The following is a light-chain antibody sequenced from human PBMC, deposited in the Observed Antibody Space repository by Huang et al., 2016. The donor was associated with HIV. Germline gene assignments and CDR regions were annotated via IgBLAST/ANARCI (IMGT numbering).Light chain of an antibody. CDR1: QSISTY. J-gene: IGKJ3*01. V-gene: IGKV1-39*01. Sequence: DIQMTQSPSSLSASVGDRVTITCRASQSISTYLNWYQQKVGKAPKLLIYAASTLQSGVPSRFTGGGSGTEFTLTISSLQPEDFASYFCQQSYSTVFTFGPGTKVDVK. CDR2: AAS. CDR3: QQSYSTVFT.